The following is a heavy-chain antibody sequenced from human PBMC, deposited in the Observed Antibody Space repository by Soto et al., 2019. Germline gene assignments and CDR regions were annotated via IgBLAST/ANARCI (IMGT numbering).Heavy chain of an antibody. D-gene: IGHD5-12*01. CDR2: INSDGSST. J-gene: IGHJ6*02. CDR3: ATTVAPTGYYYYYRMDV. Sequence: GGSLRLSCAASGFTFSSYWMHWVRQAPGKGLVWVSRINSDGSSTNYADSVKGRFTISRDNAKNTLYLQMNSLRAEDTAVYYCATTVAPTGYYYYYRMDVWGQGTTVTVSS. V-gene: IGHV3-74*01. CDR1: GFTFSSYW.